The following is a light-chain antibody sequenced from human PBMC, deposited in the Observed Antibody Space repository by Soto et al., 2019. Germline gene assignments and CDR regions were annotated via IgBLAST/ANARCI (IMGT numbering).Light chain of an antibody. CDR1: QSVSSSY. CDR2: GAS. J-gene: IGKJ3*01. V-gene: IGKV3-20*01. CDR3: KQYGSSQFT. Sequence: EIVLTQSPGTLSLSPGERATLSCRASQSVSSSYLAWYQQKPGQAPRLLIYGASSRATGIPDRFSGSGSGTDFTLTISILEPEDFAVYYCKQYGSSQFTFGPGTKVDIK.